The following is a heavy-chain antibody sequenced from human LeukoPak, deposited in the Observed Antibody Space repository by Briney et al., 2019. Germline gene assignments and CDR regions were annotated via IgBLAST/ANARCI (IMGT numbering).Heavy chain of an antibody. D-gene: IGHD2-2*01. Sequence: SETLSLTCTVSGGSISSGDYYWNWIRQPPGKGLEWIGYIYYSGSTYYNPSLKSRVSVSIDTSKNQFSLKLSSVTAADTAVYYCARGYCSSTSCYRGAFDIWGQGTMVTVSS. CDR3: ARGYCSSTSCYRGAFDI. CDR2: IYYSGST. V-gene: IGHV4-30-4*08. J-gene: IGHJ3*02. CDR1: GGSISSGDYY.